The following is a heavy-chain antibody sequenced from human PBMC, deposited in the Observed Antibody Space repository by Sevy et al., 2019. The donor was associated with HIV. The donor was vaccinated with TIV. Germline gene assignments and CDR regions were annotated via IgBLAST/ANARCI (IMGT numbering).Heavy chain of an antibody. CDR2: INVNSGDT. V-gene: IGHV1-2*06. CDR1: GSTIIGHY. CDR3: GRSAYDCGGDVTYYCDS. J-gene: IGHJ4*02. D-gene: IGHD2-21*01. Sequence: ASVKVSCKTSGSTIIGHYIHWIRRAPGHGLEWMGRINVNSGDTTYAQKFQGRVTVTRGTSITTAYMELSKLRSDDTAMYYGGRSAYDCGGDVTYYCDSWGQGTLVTVSS.